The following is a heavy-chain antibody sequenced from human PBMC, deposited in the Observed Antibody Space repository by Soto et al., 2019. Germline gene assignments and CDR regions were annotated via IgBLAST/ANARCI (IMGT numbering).Heavy chain of an antibody. J-gene: IGHJ3*02. CDR1: GFTFSIYA. CDR2: ISINGGST. Sequence: GGSLRLSCSASGFTFSIYAMHWVRQAPGKGLEYVSSISINGGSTHYADSVKGRFTISRDNSKNTLYLQMNSLRAEDTAVYYCAKGKGTGVTRVGAFDIWGQGTMVTVSS. D-gene: IGHD2-8*02. CDR3: AKGKGTGVTRVGAFDI. V-gene: IGHV3-64*04.